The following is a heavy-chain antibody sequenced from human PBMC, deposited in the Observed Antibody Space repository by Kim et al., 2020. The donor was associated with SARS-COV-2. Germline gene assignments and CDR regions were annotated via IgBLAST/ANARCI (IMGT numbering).Heavy chain of an antibody. CDR2: INAGNGNT. Sequence: ASVKVSCKASGYTFTSYAMHWVRQAPGQRLEWMGWINAGNGNTKYSQKFQGRVTITRDTSASTAYMELSSLRSEDTAVYYCASTESYYYDSSGYYQRGWFDPWGQGTLVTVSS. V-gene: IGHV1-3*01. J-gene: IGHJ5*02. D-gene: IGHD3-22*01. CDR1: GYTFTSYA. CDR3: ASTESYYYDSSGYYQRGWFDP.